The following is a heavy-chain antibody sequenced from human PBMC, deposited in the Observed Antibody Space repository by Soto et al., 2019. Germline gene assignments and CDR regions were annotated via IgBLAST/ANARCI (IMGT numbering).Heavy chain of an antibody. D-gene: IGHD2-2*01. CDR2: IYYSGST. CDR1: GGSVSSGSYY. CDR3: ARVVVVRAAKYYYGMDV. V-gene: IGHV4-61*01. Sequence: SETLSLTCTVSGGSVSSGSYYWSWIRQPPGKGLEWIGYIYYSGSTNYNPSLKSRVTISVDTSKNQCSLKLSSVPAADTAVYYCARVVVVRAAKYYYGMDVWGQGTTVTVSS. J-gene: IGHJ6*02.